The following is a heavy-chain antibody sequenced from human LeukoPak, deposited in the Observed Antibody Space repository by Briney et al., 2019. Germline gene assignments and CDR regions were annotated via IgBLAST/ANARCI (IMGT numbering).Heavy chain of an antibody. CDR3: ARQVGTTGFSWFDP. Sequence: SETLSLTCTVSGGSIRSYYWSWIRQTAGKGLEWIGRIYSSGSTNYNPSLKSRVTMSVDTSKNQFSLKLTSVTAADTAVYSCARQVGTTGFSWFDPWGQGTLVTVSS. V-gene: IGHV4-4*07. J-gene: IGHJ5*02. CDR2: IYSSGST. CDR1: GGSIRSYY. D-gene: IGHD1-26*01.